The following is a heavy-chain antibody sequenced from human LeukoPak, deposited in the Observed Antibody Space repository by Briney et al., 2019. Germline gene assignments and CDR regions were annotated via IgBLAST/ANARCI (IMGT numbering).Heavy chain of an antibody. J-gene: IGHJ4*02. CDR1: GFIFRNYG. V-gene: IGHV3-30*03. CDR3: ARSPPPKTMILYYFDY. CDR2: ISYDGSSE. Sequence: GGSLRLSCAVSGFIFRNYGMHWVRQAPGKGLEWVAVISYDGSSEYYADSVKGRFTISRDNSKNTLYLQMNSLRAEDTAVYYCARSPPPKTMILYYFDYWGQGTLVTVSS. D-gene: IGHD3-22*01.